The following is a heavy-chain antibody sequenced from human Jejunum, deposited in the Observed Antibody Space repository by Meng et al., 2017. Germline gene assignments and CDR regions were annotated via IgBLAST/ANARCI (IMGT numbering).Heavy chain of an antibody. J-gene: IGHJ4*02. Sequence: GESLKIPCAASGFIFSNYAMSWVRQAPGRGLESVSIITSGGTTYYEASVKGRFTISRDNLKSMLYLQMNSLRAEDTAIYYCAKDRSVRGVIDSQDYWGQGTLVTVSS. CDR1: GFIFSNYA. D-gene: IGHD3-10*01. V-gene: IGHV3-23*01. CDR2: ITSGGTT. CDR3: AKDRSVRGVIDSQDY.